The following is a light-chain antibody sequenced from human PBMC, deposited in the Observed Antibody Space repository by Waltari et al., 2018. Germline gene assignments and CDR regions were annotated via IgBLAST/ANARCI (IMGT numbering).Light chain of an antibody. J-gene: IGKJ5*01. V-gene: IGKV3-11*01. CDR2: DAS. CDR1: QSVSSY. CDR3: QQRSNWPIT. Sequence: EIVLTQSPATLSLSPGESATLSCRASQSVSSYLAWYQQKPGQAPRLLIYDASNRATGIPARFSGSGSGTDCTLTISSLEPEDFAVYYCQQRSNWPITFGQGTRLEIK.